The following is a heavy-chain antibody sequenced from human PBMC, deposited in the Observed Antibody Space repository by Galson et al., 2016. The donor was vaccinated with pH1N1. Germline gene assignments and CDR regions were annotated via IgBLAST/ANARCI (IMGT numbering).Heavy chain of an antibody. CDR3: ARDGGDYGGAGQYKYFDT. J-gene: IGHJ5*02. D-gene: IGHD4-23*01. Sequence: ISSRNWWSWVRQPPGQGLEWIGEIYHIGGTNHNPSLKSRVTISLDKSKNHFSLNLASVTAADTAVYYCARDGGDYGGAGQYKYFDTWGQGTLVTVSS. CDR2: IYHIGGT. CDR1: ISSRNW. V-gene: IGHV4-4*02.